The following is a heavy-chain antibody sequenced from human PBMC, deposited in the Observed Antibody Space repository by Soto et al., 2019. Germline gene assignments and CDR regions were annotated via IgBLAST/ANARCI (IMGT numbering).Heavy chain of an antibody. Sequence: QVQLVQCGAEVKKPGSSVKVSCKTSGVSFNNNGIGWVRQAPGHGLEWMGGVSPPFRTSNYARKFQGRISITADASTGTVNMELSSLTSEDTAPYYCARVLYYGSGSYSPYGLDVWGQGTTVTVSS. CDR2: VSPPFRTS. D-gene: IGHD3-10*01. CDR3: ARVLYYGSGSYSPYGLDV. CDR1: GVSFNNNG. J-gene: IGHJ6*02. V-gene: IGHV1-69*01.